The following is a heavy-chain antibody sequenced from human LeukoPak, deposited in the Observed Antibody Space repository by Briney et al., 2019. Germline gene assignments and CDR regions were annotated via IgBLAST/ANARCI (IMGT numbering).Heavy chain of an antibody. CDR1: GYTFTGYY. CDR3: AQLEYSSSYRDY. Sequence: ASVKVSCKAPGYTFTGYYMHWVRQAPGQGLEWMGWINPNSGGTNYAQKFQGRVTMTRDTSISTAYMELGRLRSDDTAVYYCAQLEYSSSYRDYWGQGTLVTVSS. D-gene: IGHD6-6*01. CDR2: INPNSGGT. V-gene: IGHV1-2*02. J-gene: IGHJ4*02.